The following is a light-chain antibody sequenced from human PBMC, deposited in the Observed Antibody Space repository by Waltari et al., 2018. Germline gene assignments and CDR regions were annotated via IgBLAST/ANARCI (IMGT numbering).Light chain of an antibody. CDR2: LVS. Sequence: DIVMTQTPLSLPVTVGEPASIPCRSSQSLVYSDGKTYLDWYLQKPGQSPQLLMYLVSKRASGVPDKFSGSGSGTDFTLKISRVEAEDVGVYYCMQALRSPSTFGGGTKVEIK. J-gene: IGKJ4*01. CDR1: QSLVYSDGKTY. V-gene: IGKV2-40*01. CDR3: MQALRSPST.